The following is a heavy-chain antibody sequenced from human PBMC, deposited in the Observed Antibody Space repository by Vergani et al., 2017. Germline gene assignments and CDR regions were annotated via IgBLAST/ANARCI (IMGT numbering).Heavy chain of an antibody. CDR2: LIPILGTA. Sequence: QVQLVQSGAEVKKPGSSVKVSCKASGGTFSSYAISWVRQAPGQGLEWMGRLIPILGTANYAQKFQGRVTITADESTSTAYMELSSLRSEDTAVYYCAREREPYKPVGSWSGYYDYWGQGTLVTVSS. CDR3: AREREPYKPVGSWSGYYDY. CDR1: GGTFSSYA. D-gene: IGHD3-3*01. J-gene: IGHJ4*02. V-gene: IGHV1-69*11.